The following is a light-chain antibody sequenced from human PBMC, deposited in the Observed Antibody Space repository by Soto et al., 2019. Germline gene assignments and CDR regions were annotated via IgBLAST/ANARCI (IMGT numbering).Light chain of an antibody. CDR2: DAS. CDR3: QQYGLYWS. CDR1: QSISSW. J-gene: IGKJ1*01. Sequence: DIQMTQSPSTLSASVGDRGTITCRASQSISSWLAWYQQKPGKAPNLLIYDASSLQSGVPSRFSVSGSGTEFTLTISSLQPEDFATYYCQQYGLYWSFGQGTKVDIK. V-gene: IGKV1-5*01.